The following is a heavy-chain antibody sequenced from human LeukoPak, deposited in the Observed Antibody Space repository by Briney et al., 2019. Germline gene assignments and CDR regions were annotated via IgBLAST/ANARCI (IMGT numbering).Heavy chain of an antibody. D-gene: IGHD6-13*01. CDR1: GFTVSSNY. V-gene: IGHV3-53*01. CDR3: APFPYSSSWYGYYMDV. J-gene: IGHJ6*03. CDR2: IYSGGST. Sequence: GGSLRLSCAASGFTVSSNYMSWVRQAPGKGLEWVSVIYSGGSTHYADSVKGRFTISRDNSKNTLYLQMNSLRAEDTAVYYCAPFPYSSSWYGYYMDVWGKGTTVTVSS.